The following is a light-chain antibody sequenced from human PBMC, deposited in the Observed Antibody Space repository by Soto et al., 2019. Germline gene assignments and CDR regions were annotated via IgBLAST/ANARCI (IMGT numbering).Light chain of an antibody. CDR3: QERSNWLGA. J-gene: IGKJ4*01. Sequence: EIVLTQSPATLSLSPGERATLSCRASQSVSSSLAWYQQKAGQAPRLLIYDASNRATGIPVRFSGSGSGTDFTLTISSLEPEDFAVYYCQERSNWLGAFGGGTKVEIK. V-gene: IGKV3-11*01. CDR1: QSVSSS. CDR2: DAS.